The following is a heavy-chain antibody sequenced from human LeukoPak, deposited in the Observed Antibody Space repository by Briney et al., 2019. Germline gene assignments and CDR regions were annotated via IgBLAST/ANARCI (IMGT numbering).Heavy chain of an antibody. V-gene: IGHV3-23*01. D-gene: IGHD4-23*01. J-gene: IGHJ4*02. CDR2: ISSSGGNT. CDR1: GLTFSSVC. Sequence: GRSLRLSCVASGLTFSSVCMRWVRHAPGKGLGWVSSISSSGGNTYYADSVTGRLSISRDHSKKTMYMQLKSLIGEDMAISDWAKDETFVGTSETDYWGQGTLVTVSS. CDR3: AKDETFVGTSETDY.